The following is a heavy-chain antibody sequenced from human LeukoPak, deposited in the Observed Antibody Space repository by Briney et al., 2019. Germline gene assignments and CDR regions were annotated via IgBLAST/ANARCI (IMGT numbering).Heavy chain of an antibody. CDR1: GFTFSNSP. CDR3: ARGGYDSSGYYGQLDY. Sequence: GGSLRLSCAASGFTFSNSPMHWVRQDPGKGLEWVSLISYDGSNKYYADSVKGRFTISRDNSKNTLYLQMDSLRAEDTAVYYCARGGYDSSGYYGQLDYWGQGTLVTVSS. D-gene: IGHD3-22*01. V-gene: IGHV3-30*04. J-gene: IGHJ4*02. CDR2: ISYDGSNK.